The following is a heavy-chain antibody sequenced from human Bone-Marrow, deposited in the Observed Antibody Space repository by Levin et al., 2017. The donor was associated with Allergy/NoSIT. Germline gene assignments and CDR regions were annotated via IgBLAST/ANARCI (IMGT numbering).Heavy chain of an antibody. V-gene: IGHV3-30*04. CDR1: AFTFNSSS. D-gene: IGHD3-3*01. Sequence: GESLKISCATSAFTFNSSSMHWVRQAPGKGLEWVAVISYDTKKEYYSDSVEGRFTISRDNSKNVLFLQMNSLRVEDTAVYYCARETADDFWSGYYAGDGLDAWGQGTAVTVSS. CDR3: ARETADDFWSGYYAGDGLDA. CDR2: ISYDTKKE. J-gene: IGHJ6*02.